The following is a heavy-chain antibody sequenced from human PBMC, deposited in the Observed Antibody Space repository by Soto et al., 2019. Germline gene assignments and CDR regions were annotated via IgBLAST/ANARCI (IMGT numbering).Heavy chain of an antibody. CDR1: GFTFCDYY. D-gene: IGHD6-19*01. J-gene: IGHJ3*02. V-gene: IGHV3-11*06. CDR2: ISSSSSYT. CDR3: ARRDSSGTYDAFDI. Sequence: GSLRLSCAASGFTFCDYYMSWIRQAPGKGLEWVSYISSSSSYTNYADSVKGRFTISRDNAKNSLYLQMNSLRAEDTAVYYCARRDSSGTYDAFDIWGQGTMVTVSS.